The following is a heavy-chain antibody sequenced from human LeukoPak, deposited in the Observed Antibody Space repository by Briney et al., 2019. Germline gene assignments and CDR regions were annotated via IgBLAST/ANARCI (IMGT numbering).Heavy chain of an antibody. CDR2: IYHSGST. V-gene: IGHV4-30-2*01. J-gene: IGHJ4*01. D-gene: IGHD3-22*01. CDR3: ARLRNYYDSSGYYAIDY. Sequence: SETLSLTCAVSGGSISSGGYSWSWIRQPPGKGLEWIGYIYHSGSTNYNPSLKSRVTISVDTSKNQFSLKLSSVTAADTAVYYCARLRNYYDSSGYYAIDYWGQGTLVTVSS. CDR1: GGSISSGGYS.